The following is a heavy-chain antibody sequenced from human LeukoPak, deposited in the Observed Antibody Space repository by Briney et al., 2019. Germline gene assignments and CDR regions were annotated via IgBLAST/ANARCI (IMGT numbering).Heavy chain of an antibody. Sequence: PGGGLRLSCAASGFTFSSYAMSWIRQVPGKGLEWVSLISGSGGSTSYADSVKGRFTISRDISENTLFLQMNSLRGEDTAVYYCVKGGGSSTGYVQYWGQGTLVTVSS. J-gene: IGHJ1*01. D-gene: IGHD5-18*01. V-gene: IGHV3-23*01. CDR2: ISGSGGST. CDR3: VKGGGSSTGYVQY. CDR1: GFTFSSYA.